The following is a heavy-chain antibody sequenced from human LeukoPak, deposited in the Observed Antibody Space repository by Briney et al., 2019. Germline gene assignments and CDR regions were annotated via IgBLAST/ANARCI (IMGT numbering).Heavy chain of an antibody. D-gene: IGHD4-17*01. CDR3: ARDPLSYGDPFDC. CDR2: ISAYNGNT. J-gene: IGHJ4*02. V-gene: IGHV1-18*01. CDR1: GYTFTNYG. Sequence: ASVKLSCKSSGYTFTNYGISWVRQAPGQGLGWTGWISAYNGNTQYAQNLKGRVTMTTDTSTSTAYMQLRSLRSDDTAAYYCARDPLSYGDPFDCWGQVTLVTVAT.